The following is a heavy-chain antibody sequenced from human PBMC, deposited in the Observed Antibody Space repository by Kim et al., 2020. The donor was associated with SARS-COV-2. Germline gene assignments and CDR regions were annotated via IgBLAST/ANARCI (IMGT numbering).Heavy chain of an antibody. CDR1: GFTFSSYA. J-gene: IGHJ3*02. V-gene: IGHV3-23*01. Sequence: GGSLRLSCAASGFTFSSYAMSWVRQAPGKGLEWVSAISGSGGSTYYADSVKGRFTISRDNSKNTLYLQMNSLRAEDTAVYYCAKVDVQDEVDYYDSSGSGAFDIWGQGTMVTVSS. D-gene: IGHD3-22*01. CDR3: AKVDVQDEVDYYDSSGSGAFDI. CDR2: ISGSGGST.